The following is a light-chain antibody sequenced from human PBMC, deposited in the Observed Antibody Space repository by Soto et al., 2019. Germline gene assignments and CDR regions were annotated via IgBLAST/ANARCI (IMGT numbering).Light chain of an antibody. Sequence: DIQMTQSPSSLSASFGDRVTFTCRASQNIRKYLNWYQQKPGKAPKLLIYTASSLQVGFPSRFSGSGSGTDFTLTINSLQPEDFATYYCQQSFSAPLTFGGGTKVDIK. CDR2: TAS. V-gene: IGKV1-39*01. CDR1: QNIRKY. J-gene: IGKJ4*01. CDR3: QQSFSAPLT.